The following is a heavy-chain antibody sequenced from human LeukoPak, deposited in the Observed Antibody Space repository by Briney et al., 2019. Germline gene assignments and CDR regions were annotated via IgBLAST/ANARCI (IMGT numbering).Heavy chain of an antibody. CDR3: ARMVFPYCTSTRCSDYYYYYMDV. V-gene: IGHV3-7*01. J-gene: IGHJ6*03. D-gene: IGHD2-2*01. CDR2: IKQDGSDK. Sequence: GGSLRLSCAASGFTFSGYWMSWVRQAPGKGLEWVANIKQDGSDKYYVDSVKGRFTISRDNAKNSLYLHMNSLRAEDTAVYYCARMVFPYCTSTRCSDYYYYYMDVWGKGTTVTVS. CDR1: GFTFSGYW.